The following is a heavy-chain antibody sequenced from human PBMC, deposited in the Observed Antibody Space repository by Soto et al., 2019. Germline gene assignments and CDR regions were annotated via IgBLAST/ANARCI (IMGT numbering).Heavy chain of an antibody. Sequence: QVQLVQSGAEMKKPGASVMLSCKASGYTFTSYDINWVRQATGQGLEWMGWMNPNSGNTGYEQKFQGRVTVTRNTSISTAYMELSSLTSDDTAVYYCARRTTAWSAADYWGQGTLVTVSS. J-gene: IGHJ4*02. D-gene: IGHD2-21*02. CDR1: GYTFTSYD. CDR2: MNPNSGNT. V-gene: IGHV1-8*01. CDR3: ARRTTAWSAADY.